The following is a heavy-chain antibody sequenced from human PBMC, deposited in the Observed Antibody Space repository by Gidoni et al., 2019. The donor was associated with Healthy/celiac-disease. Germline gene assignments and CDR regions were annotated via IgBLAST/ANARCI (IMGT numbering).Heavy chain of an antibody. CDR1: GFSLSNARMG. CDR2: IFSNDEK. CDR3: ARIKVTTYFDY. D-gene: IGHD4-4*01. V-gene: IGHV2-26*01. J-gene: IGHJ4*02. Sequence: QVTLKESGPVLVKPTETLTLTCTVSGFSLSNARMGVGWIRQPPGKALEWLAHIFSNDEKSYSTSLKSRLTISKDTSKSQVVLTMTNMDPVDTATYYCARIKVTTYFDYWGQGTLVTVSS.